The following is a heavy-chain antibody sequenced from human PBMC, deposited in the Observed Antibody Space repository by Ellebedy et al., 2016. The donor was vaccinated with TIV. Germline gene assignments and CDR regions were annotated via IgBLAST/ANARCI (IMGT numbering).Heavy chain of an antibody. J-gene: IGHJ4*02. CDR2: ISSGSSYI. D-gene: IGHD2-21*01. Sequence: PGGSLRLSCAASGSSISNYNMNWVRQAPGSGLEWVSSISSGSSYIHYADSVQGRFTISRDNAKNSLYLHMNSLRAEDTAVYYCARDSDRGHCYDYWGQGTPVTVSS. CDR3: ARDSDRGHCYDY. V-gene: IGHV3-21*06. CDR1: GSSISNYN.